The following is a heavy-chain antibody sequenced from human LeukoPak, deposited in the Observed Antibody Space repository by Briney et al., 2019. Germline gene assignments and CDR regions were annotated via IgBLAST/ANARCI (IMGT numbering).Heavy chain of an antibody. Sequence: GASVKVSCKASGFTFTSSSIQWIRQAHGQRLEWIGWIVGDSTDTYYAQRFQERVTIARDMSTSTAYLEPSSLRSEDTAVYYCAADPDTTMAFDCWGQGTLVTVSS. D-gene: IGHD5-18*01. V-gene: IGHV1-58*02. CDR2: IVGDSTDT. CDR3: AADPDTTMAFDC. J-gene: IGHJ4*02. CDR1: GFTFTSSS.